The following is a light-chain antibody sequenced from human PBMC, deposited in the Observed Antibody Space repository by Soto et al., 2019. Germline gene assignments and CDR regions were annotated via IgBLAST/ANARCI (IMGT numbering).Light chain of an antibody. CDR1: QGISSY. CDR2: AAS. CDR3: HQYYSYLFA. Sequence: AIRMTQSPSSLSASTGDRVTITCRARQGISSYLAWYQQKPGKAPKLLIYAASTLQSGVPSRFSGSGSGTDFTLTISCLQSEDFATYYCHQYYSYLFAFGGGTKVEIK. J-gene: IGKJ4*02. V-gene: IGKV1-8*01.